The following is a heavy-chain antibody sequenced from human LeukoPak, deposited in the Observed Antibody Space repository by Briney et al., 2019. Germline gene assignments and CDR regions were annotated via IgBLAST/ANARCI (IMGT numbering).Heavy chain of an antibody. Sequence: SETLSLTCAVYGGSFSGYYWSRIRQPPGKGLEWIGEINHSGSTNYNPSLKSRVTISVDTSKNQFSLKLSSVTAADTAVYYCATLGYCSSTSCSTSDYWGQGTLVTVSS. V-gene: IGHV4-34*01. J-gene: IGHJ4*02. D-gene: IGHD2-2*01. CDR2: INHSGST. CDR3: ATLGYCSSTSCSTSDY. CDR1: GGSFSGYY.